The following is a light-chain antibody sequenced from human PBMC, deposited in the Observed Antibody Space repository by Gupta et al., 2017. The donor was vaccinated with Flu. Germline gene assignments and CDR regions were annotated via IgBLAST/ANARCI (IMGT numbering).Light chain of an antibody. Sequence: EIVLTQSPATLSLSPGERATLFCRASQSVGRSLAWYQQRPGQPPRLLIYDASNRATGIPARFSGSGSGTDFTLTISSLEPEDFALYYCQQRSNWPPLTFGGGTKVEIK. CDR3: QQRSNWPPLT. J-gene: IGKJ4*01. CDR1: QSVGRS. V-gene: IGKV3-11*01. CDR2: DAS.